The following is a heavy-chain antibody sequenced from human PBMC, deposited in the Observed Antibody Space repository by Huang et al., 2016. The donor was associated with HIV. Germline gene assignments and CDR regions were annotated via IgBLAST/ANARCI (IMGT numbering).Heavy chain of an antibody. V-gene: IGHV4-34*01. CDR2: INHSGRT. Sequence: QVQLHQWGAGLLKPSETLSLTCAVYGGSFSGPNWTWIRQTPGKGLEWIGEINHSGRTNYSTSLKRRVTISLDTSKNQFSLRLRSVTAADTAVYYCARGRGDARGFLGLDFWGQGTLVTVSS. J-gene: IGHJ4*02. CDR3: ARGRGDARGFLGLDF. CDR1: GGSFSGPN. D-gene: IGHD3-16*01.